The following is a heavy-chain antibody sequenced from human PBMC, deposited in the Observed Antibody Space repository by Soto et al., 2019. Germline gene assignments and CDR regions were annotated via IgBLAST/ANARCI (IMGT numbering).Heavy chain of an antibody. CDR3: ARDPSYYGMDV. Sequence: ASVKVSCKASGYTFTSYAMHWVRQAPGQRLEWMGWINAGNGNTKYSQKFQGRVTITRDTSASTAYMELSSLRPEDTAVYYCARDPSYYGMDVWGQGTTVTVSS. V-gene: IGHV1-3*01. J-gene: IGHJ6*02. CDR1: GYTFTSYA. CDR2: INAGNGNT.